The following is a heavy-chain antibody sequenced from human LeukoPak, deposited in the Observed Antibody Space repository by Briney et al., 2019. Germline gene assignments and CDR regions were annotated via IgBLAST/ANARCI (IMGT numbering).Heavy chain of an antibody. Sequence: PGGSLRLSCAASGFTFSSYAMRWVRQAPGKGLEWVSAISGSGGSTYYADSVKGRFTISRDNSKNTLYLQMNSLRAEDTAVYYCAKVGLWFGEFLDYWGQGTLVTVSS. CDR1: GFTFSSYA. V-gene: IGHV3-23*01. D-gene: IGHD3-10*01. CDR3: AKVGLWFGEFLDY. J-gene: IGHJ4*02. CDR2: ISGSGGST.